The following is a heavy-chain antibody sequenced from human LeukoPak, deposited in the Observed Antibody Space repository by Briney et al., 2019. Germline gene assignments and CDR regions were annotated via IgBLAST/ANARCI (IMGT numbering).Heavy chain of an antibody. Sequence: ASVKVSCKASGYTFTSYGISWVRQAPGQGLEWMGWISAYNGNTNYAQKLQGRVTMTTDTSTSTAYMELRSLRSDDTAVYYCARDGGSSWYHTYSYYYYYYMDVWGKRTTVTVSS. V-gene: IGHV1-18*01. CDR1: GYTFTSYG. CDR2: ISAYNGNT. D-gene: IGHD6-13*01. J-gene: IGHJ6*03. CDR3: ARDGGSSWYHTYSYYYYYYMDV.